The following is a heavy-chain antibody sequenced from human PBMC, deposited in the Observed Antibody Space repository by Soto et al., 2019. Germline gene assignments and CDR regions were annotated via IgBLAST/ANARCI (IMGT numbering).Heavy chain of an antibody. V-gene: IGHV3-73*02. CDR2: IRSRANNYAT. J-gene: IGHJ6*02. D-gene: IGHD2-2*02. CDR1: GFNFSGSA. CDR3: NRGQGAPIGDYYDHGMDV. Sequence: EVHLVESGGGLVQPGGSLKLSCAASGFNFSGSAIHWVRQASGKGLEWVGRIRSRANNYATSSAASVKGRCKFSRDDSKNTAYLQMSTLKTEDTAVYYCNRGQGAPIGDYYDHGMDVWGQGTTVTVSS.